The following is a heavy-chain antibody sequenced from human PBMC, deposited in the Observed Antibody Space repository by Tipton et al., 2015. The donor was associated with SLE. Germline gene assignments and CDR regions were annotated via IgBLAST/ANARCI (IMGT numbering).Heavy chain of an antibody. CDR3: AREGIAARRGGPFDS. D-gene: IGHD6-25*01. CDR1: GYTFTSYG. J-gene: IGHJ4*02. V-gene: IGHV1-18*01. Sequence: QLVQSGAEVKKPGASVKVSCKASGYTFTSYGISWVRQAPGQGLEWLGWISAYNGNTNYAQKLQGRVTMTTDTSTSTAYMELRSLRSDATAGYCCAREGIAARRGGPFDSWVQGTVVTVS. CDR2: ISAYNGNT.